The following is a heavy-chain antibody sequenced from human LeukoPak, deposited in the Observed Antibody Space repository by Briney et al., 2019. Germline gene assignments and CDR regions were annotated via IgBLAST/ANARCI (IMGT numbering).Heavy chain of an antibody. D-gene: IGHD6-6*01. CDR2: ISGSGGST. J-gene: IGHJ4*02. V-gene: IGHV3-23*01. CDR1: GFTFSSYG. Sequence: PGGAVRLSCAASGFTFSSYGMSWVRQAPGKGLEWVSAISGSGGSTHYADSVKGRFTISRDNSKNTLYLQMNSLRAEDTAVYYCAKARQPYSSSSGFDYWGQGTLVTVSS. CDR3: AKARQPYSSSSGFDY.